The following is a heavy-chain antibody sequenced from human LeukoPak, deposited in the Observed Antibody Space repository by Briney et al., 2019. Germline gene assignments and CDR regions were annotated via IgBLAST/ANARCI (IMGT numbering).Heavy chain of an antibody. D-gene: IGHD6-19*01. Sequence: ASVKVSCKASGYTFTGYYMHWVRQAPGQGLEWMGWINPNSGGTNYAQKFQGRVTMTRDTSISTAYMELSRLRSDDTAVYYCANIAVAGTTTDAFDIWGQGTLVTVSS. V-gene: IGHV1-2*02. J-gene: IGHJ3*02. CDR2: INPNSGGT. CDR1: GYTFTGYY. CDR3: ANIAVAGTTTDAFDI.